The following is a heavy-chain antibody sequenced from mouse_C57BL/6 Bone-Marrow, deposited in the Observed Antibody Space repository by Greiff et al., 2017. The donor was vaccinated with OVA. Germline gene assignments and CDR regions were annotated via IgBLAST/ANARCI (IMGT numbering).Heavy chain of an antibody. Sequence: QVQLQQSGAELVKPGASVKLSCKASGYTFTSYWMHWVKQRPGQGLEWIGMIHPNSGSTNYNEKFKSKATLTVDKSSSTAYMQLSSLTSEDSAVYYCARGDLLYAMDYWGQGTSVTVSS. CDR3: ARGDLLYAMDY. V-gene: IGHV1-64*01. CDR1: GYTFTSYW. CDR2: IHPNSGST. J-gene: IGHJ4*01.